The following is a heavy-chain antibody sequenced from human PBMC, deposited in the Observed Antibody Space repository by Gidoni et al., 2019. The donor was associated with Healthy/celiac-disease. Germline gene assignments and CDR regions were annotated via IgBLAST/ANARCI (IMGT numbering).Heavy chain of an antibody. Sequence: EVQLFESGGGLVQPGWSLRLSCAASGFPFSSYAIRWVRKAPGKGLEWVSAISGSGGSTYYADSGKGRFTISRDNSKNTLYLQMNSLRAEDTAVYYCAKGGGKYCSSTSCSFDYWGQGTLVTVSS. V-gene: IGHV3-23*01. CDR2: ISGSGGST. CDR1: GFPFSSYA. D-gene: IGHD2-2*01. J-gene: IGHJ4*02. CDR3: AKGGGKYCSSTSCSFDY.